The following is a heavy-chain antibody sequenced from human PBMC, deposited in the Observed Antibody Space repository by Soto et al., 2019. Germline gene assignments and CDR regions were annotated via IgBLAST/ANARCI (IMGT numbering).Heavy chain of an antibody. D-gene: IGHD6-19*01. V-gene: IGHV1-18*01. CDR3: ASHTPGYSSGWYSPDY. J-gene: IGHJ4*02. CDR2: ISAYNGNT. Sequence: EASVKVSCTASGYTFTSYGITWVRQAPGQGLEWMGWISAYNGNTNYAQKLQGRVTMTTDASTSTAYMELRSLRSDDTAVYYCASHTPGYSSGWYSPDYWGQGTLVTVSS. CDR1: GYTFTSYG.